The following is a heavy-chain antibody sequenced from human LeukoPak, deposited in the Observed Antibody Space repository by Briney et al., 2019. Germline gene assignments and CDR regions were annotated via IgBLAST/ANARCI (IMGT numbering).Heavy chain of an antibody. J-gene: IGHJ4*02. V-gene: IGHV3-21*01. D-gene: IGHD6-19*01. Sequence: GGSLRLSCAGSGFPFSSHGMNWVRQAPGKGLEWVSSISNSSSYIYYADSVKGRFTISRDNAKNSLYLQMNSLRAEDTGVYYCARRVAVADNYFDYWGQGTLVTVSS. CDR3: ARRVAVADNYFDY. CDR1: GFPFSSHG. CDR2: ISNSSSYI.